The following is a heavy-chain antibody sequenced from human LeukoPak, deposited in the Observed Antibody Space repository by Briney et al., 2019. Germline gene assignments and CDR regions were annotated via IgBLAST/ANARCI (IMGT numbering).Heavy chain of an antibody. CDR1: GLTFSEYE. V-gene: IGHV3-48*03. J-gene: IGHJ4*02. D-gene: IGHD1-26*01. Sequence: GGSPRLSCVASGLTFSEYELSWVRQAPGKGLEWVSSITAIASMEYYADSVKRRFTISRDNAKNSLYLQMNSLRAEDTAVYFCIREKNRDVAGEAIVGGDPYDLWGQGTLVTVSS. CDR3: IREKNRDVAGEAIVGGDPYDL. CDR2: ITAIASME.